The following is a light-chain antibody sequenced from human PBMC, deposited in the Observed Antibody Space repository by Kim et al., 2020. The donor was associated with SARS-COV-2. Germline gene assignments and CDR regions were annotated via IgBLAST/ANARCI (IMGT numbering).Light chain of an antibody. V-gene: IGLV2-14*01. CDR2: EVS. J-gene: IGLJ1*01. CDR1: GWCGGCNKY. CDR3: SSYIRGSTNYV. Sequence: IARSDTGWCGGCNKYSARYQQNPASAPKLVIFEVSNRPSGVSNRFSGSKSVNTASLTISGLQAEDEADYYCSSYIRGSTNYVFGAGTKVTVL.